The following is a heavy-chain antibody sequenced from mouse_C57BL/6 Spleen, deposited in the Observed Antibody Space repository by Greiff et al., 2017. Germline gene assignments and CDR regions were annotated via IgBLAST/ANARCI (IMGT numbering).Heavy chain of an antibody. V-gene: IGHV14-3*01. Sequence: VQLQQSVAELVRPGASVKLSCTASGFNIKNTYMHWVKQRPEQGLEWIGRIDLANGNTKYAPMFQGKATITADTSTNTAYLQLSSLTSEDTAIYYCARAWEITTVVAPFDYWGQGTTLTVSA. CDR3: ARAWEITTVVAPFDY. CDR2: IDLANGNT. J-gene: IGHJ2*01. D-gene: IGHD1-1*01. CDR1: GFNIKNTY.